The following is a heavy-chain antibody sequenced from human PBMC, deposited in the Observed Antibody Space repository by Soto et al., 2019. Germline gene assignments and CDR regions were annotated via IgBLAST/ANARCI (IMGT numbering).Heavy chain of an antibody. CDR2: ISRSGDIT. V-gene: IGHV3-23*01. J-gene: IGHJ6*02. CDR1: GSTFSAFC. Sequence: EVQLLESGGALAQPGGSLRLSCAASGSTFSAFCMNWVRQAPGKGLEWVSAISRSGDITYYADSVKGRFTLSRDNSKNMLYLEMNSLTGDDTAVYYCAKGGFWVHYGMDVWGQGTTVIVSS. CDR3: AKGGFWVHYGMDV. D-gene: IGHD2-15*01.